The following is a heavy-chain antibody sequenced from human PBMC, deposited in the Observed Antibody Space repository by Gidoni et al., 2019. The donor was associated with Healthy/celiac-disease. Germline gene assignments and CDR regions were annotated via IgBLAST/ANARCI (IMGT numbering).Heavy chain of an antibody. CDR1: ECAFSGYY. D-gene: IGHD6-19*01. CDR2: INHSGST. J-gene: IGHJ6*02. Sequence: QVPLQTWGAGLLKPSETLSLTCAVYECAFSGYYCSWIRQPPGKGLEWIGEINHSGSTNYNPSLKSRVTISVDTSKNQFSLKLSSVTAADTAVYYCARRGWYGYYGMDVWGQGTTVTVSS. V-gene: IGHV4-34*01. CDR3: ARRGWYGYYGMDV.